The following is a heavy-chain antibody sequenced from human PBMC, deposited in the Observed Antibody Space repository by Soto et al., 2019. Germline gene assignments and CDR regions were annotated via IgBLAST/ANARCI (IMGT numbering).Heavy chain of an antibody. CDR1: GFSLSNARMG. Sequence: SGPTLVNPTETLTLTCTVSGFSLSNARMGVSWIRQPPGKALEWLAHIFSNDEKSYSTSLKSRLTISKDTSKSQVVLTMTNMDPVDTATYYCARILPTYDILTGYYFWFDPWGQGTLVTVSS. CDR3: ARILPTYDILTGYYFWFDP. D-gene: IGHD3-9*01. CDR2: IFSNDEK. V-gene: IGHV2-26*01. J-gene: IGHJ5*02.